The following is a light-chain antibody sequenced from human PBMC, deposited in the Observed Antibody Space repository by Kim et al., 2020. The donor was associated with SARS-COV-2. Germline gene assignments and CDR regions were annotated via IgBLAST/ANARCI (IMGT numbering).Light chain of an antibody. V-gene: IGLV1-40*01. J-gene: IGLJ1*01. CDR1: HSNSGAGYD. Sequence: GQRVTISCNGTHSNSGAGYDVHWYQQLPGAAPKLLIYGNTNRPSGVPDRFSGSRSGTSASLVITGLQAEDEADYYCQSFDHSLSDVFGTGTKVTVL. CDR2: GNT. CDR3: QSFDHSLSDV.